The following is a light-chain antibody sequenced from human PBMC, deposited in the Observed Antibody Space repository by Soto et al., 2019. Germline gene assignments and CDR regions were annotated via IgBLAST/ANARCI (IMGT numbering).Light chain of an antibody. CDR2: CNS. V-gene: IGLV1-40*01. J-gene: IGLJ2*01. CDR3: QSYDSSLSAYVV. CDR1: SSNIGAGYD. Sequence: QSVLTQPPSVSGAPGQRVTISCTGRSSNIGAGYDVHWYQQLPGTAPKPLIYCNSNRPSGVPDRFSGYKSGTSASLAITGLQAEDEADYYCQSYDSSLSAYVVFGGGTKLNVL.